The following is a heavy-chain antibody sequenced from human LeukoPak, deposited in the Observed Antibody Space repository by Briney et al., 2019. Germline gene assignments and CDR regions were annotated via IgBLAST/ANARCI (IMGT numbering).Heavy chain of an antibody. CDR3: ARGNRYYDILTGYFPFDY. CDR1: GFTFSSYA. V-gene: IGHV3-30*04. Sequence: GGSLRLSCAASGFTFSSYAMHWVRQAPGKGLEWVAVISYDGSNKYYADSVKGRFTISRDNSKNTLYLQMNSLRAEDTAVYYCARGNRYYDILTGYFPFDYWGQGTLVTVSS. D-gene: IGHD3-9*01. J-gene: IGHJ4*02. CDR2: ISYDGSNK.